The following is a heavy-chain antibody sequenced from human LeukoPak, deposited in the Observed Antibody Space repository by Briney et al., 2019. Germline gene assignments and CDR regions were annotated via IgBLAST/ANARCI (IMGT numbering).Heavy chain of an antibody. CDR3: AKVGQNYDILTYYFDY. CDR2: ISGSGGRT. J-gene: IGHJ4*02. CDR1: GFTFSSYA. D-gene: IGHD3-9*01. V-gene: IGHV3-23*01. Sequence: GGSLRLSCAASGFTFSSYAMSWVRQAPGKGLEWVSGISGSGGRTHYADSVKGRFTISRDNSKNTLYLQMNSLRAEDTAVYYCAKVGQNYDILTYYFDYWGQGTLVTVSS.